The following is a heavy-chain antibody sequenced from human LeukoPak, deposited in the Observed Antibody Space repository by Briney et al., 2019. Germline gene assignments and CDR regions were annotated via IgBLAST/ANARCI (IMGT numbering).Heavy chain of an antibody. V-gene: IGHV4-4*07. CDR3: ARDIITYYYDSSGYYDAFDI. D-gene: IGHD3-22*01. Sequence: SETLSLTCTVSGGSISSYYWSWIRQPAGKGLEWIGRIYTSGSTNYNPSLKSRVTMSVDTSKNQFSLKLGSVTAADTAVYYCARDIITYYYDSSGYYDAFDIWGQGTMVTVSS. CDR2: IYTSGST. J-gene: IGHJ3*02. CDR1: GGSISSYY.